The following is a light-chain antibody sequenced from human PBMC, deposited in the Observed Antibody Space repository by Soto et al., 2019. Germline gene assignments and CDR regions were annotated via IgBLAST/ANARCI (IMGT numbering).Light chain of an antibody. J-gene: IGLJ1*01. CDR1: SIDVGGYNY. CDR2: EVS. CDR3: SSYTSSSTRV. V-gene: IGLV2-14*01. Sequence: QSVLTQPASVSGSPGQSITISCTGTSIDVGGYNYVSWYQQHPGKAPKLIIYEVSNRPSGVSNRFSGSKSGNTASLTISGLQAEDEADYYCSSYTSSSTRVFGTGTNVTVL.